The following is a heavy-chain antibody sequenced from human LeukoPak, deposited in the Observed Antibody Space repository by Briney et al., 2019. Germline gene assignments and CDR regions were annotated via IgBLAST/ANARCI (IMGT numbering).Heavy chain of an antibody. CDR1: GFTFSSYN. V-gene: IGHV3-21*01. Sequence: GGSLRLSCAASGFTFSSYNMNWVRQAPGKGLEWVSSISSSSTYTYYADSVKGRFTISRDNAKNSLYLQMNSLSAEDTAVYYCARAISMVRGVDYWGQGTLVTVSS. CDR2: ISSSSTYT. D-gene: IGHD3-10*01. CDR3: ARAISMVRGVDY. J-gene: IGHJ4*02.